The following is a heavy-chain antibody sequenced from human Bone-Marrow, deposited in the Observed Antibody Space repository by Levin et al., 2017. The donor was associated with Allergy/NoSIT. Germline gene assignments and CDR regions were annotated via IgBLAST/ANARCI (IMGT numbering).Heavy chain of an antibody. CDR3: AKGPGCISTSCYTDAFDI. CDR2: ISWNSGSI. D-gene: IGHD2-2*02. CDR1: GFTFDDYA. J-gene: IGHJ3*02. Sequence: GGSLRLSCAASGFTFDDYAMHWVRQAPGKGLEWVSGISWNSGSIGYADSVKGRFTISRDNAKNSLYLQMNSLRAEDTALYYCAKGPGCISTSCYTDAFDIWGQGTMVTVSS. V-gene: IGHV3-9*01.